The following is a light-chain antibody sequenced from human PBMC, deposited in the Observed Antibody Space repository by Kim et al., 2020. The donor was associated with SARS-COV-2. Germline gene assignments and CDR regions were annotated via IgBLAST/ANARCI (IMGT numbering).Light chain of an antibody. J-gene: IGKJ2*01. V-gene: IGKV3-11*01. CDR3: QQRNNWT. Sequence: TLSLSPGERATLSCRASQSVSSYLAWYQQKPGQAPRLLIYDAFKRATGIPARFSGSGSGTDFTLTISSLEPEDFAVYYCQQRNNWTFGQGTKLEIK. CDR2: DAF. CDR1: QSVSSY.